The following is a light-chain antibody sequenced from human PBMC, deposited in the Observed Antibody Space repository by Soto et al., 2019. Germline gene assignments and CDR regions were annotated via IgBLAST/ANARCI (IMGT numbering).Light chain of an antibody. CDR1: SSDVGGYNY. V-gene: IGLV2-14*01. J-gene: IGLJ3*02. Sequence: QSALTQPASVSGSPGQSITISCTGTSSDVGGYNYVSWYQRHPGKAPKLMIYEVSNRPSGVSNRFSGSKSGNTASLTISGLQAKDEADYYCSSYTSSSTRVFGGGTKLTVL. CDR2: EVS. CDR3: SSYTSSSTRV.